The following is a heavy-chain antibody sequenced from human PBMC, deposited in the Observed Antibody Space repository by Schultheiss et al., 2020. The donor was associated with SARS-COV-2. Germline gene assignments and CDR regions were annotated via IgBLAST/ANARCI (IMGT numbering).Heavy chain of an antibody. Sequence: GESLKIEGKGAGYRFTSYWIGWVRQMPGKGLEWMGIIYPGDSDTRYSLSFQGQVTISVDKSISTAYLQWSSLKASDTAMYYCARGPRGSSLGWFDPWGQGTLVTVSS. J-gene: IGHJ5*02. CDR1: GYRFTSYW. D-gene: IGHD6-13*01. CDR2: IYPGDSDT. V-gene: IGHV5-51*01. CDR3: ARGPRGSSLGWFDP.